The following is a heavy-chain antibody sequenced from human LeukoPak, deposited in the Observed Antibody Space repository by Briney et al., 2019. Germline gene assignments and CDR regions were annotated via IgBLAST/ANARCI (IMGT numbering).Heavy chain of an antibody. CDR1: GGSVSSGSYY. Sequence: SETLSLTCTVSGGSVSSGSYYWSWIRQPPGKGLEWIGYIYYSGSTNYNPSLKSRVTISVDTSKNQFSLKLSSVTAADTAVYYCARWAGDYVWGSYRSLNAFDIWGQGTMVTVPS. CDR2: IYYSGST. V-gene: IGHV4-61*01. J-gene: IGHJ3*02. D-gene: IGHD3-16*02. CDR3: ARWAGDYVWGSYRSLNAFDI.